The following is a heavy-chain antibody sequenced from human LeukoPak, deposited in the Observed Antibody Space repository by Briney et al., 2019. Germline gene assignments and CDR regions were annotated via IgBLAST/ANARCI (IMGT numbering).Heavy chain of an antibody. CDR1: GLTFSTYA. CDR2: INGDRSTT. J-gene: IGHJ6*02. Sequence: GASLRLSCSGSGLTFSTYAMNWVRQAPGKGLVWVSRINGDRSTTSYADSVKGRFTISRDNAKNTLYLQMTSLTTEDTAVYYCARNHEYYFGMDVWGQGTTVTVSS. V-gene: IGHV3-74*01. CDR3: ARNHEYYFGMDV.